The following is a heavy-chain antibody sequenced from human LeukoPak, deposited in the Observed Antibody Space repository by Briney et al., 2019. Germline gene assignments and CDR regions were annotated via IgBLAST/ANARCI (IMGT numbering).Heavy chain of an antibody. V-gene: IGHV3-21*01. CDR3: ARLIALAPAGVY. CDR1: GFTFSSYS. J-gene: IGHJ4*02. Sequence: GSLRLSCAASGFTFSSYSMNWVRQAPGKGLEWVSSISSSSSYIYYADSVKGRFTISRDNAKNSLYLQVNSLRAEDTAMYYCARLIALAPAGVYWGQGILVTVSS. D-gene: IGHD6-19*01. CDR2: ISSSSSYI.